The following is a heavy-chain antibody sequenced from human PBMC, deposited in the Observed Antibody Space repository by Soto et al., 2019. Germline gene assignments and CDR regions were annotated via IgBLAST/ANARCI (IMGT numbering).Heavy chain of an antibody. CDR1: GYTFTSYY. Sequence: VSCKAHGYTFTSYYVNWGRQAPGQGLEWMGIILPSSGSTSYAQNFQGGVTMTRDTSTSTVYMELTSLRIEDTAVYYCARARGYSFGIPQNWFDPWGQGTPVTVSS. CDR3: ARARGYSFGIPQNWFDP. D-gene: IGHD5-12*01. J-gene: IGHJ5*02. CDR2: ILPSSGST. V-gene: IGHV1-46*01.